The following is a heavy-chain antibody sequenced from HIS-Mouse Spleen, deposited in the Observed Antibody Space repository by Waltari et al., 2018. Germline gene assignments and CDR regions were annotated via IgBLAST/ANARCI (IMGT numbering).Heavy chain of an antibody. V-gene: IGHV4-39*07. CDR2: IYYSGST. J-gene: IGHJ2*01. D-gene: IGHD6-13*01. CDR3: AREIPYSSSWYDWYFDL. Sequence: QLQLQESGPGLVKPPETLSLTCTVSGGSISISSYYWGRISQRPGKGLECIGSIYYSGSTYYNPPLKRRVTISVDASTNQFSLKLSSVTAADTAMYYCAREIPYSSSWYDWYFDLWGRGTLVTVSS. CDR1: GGSISISSYY.